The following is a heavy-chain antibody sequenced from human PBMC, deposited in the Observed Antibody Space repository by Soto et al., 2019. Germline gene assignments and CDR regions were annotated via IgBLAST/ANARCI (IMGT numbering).Heavy chain of an antibody. CDR3: ARDLSSEGPLLDFYS. D-gene: IGHD3-10*01. J-gene: IGHJ4*02. V-gene: IGHV3-66*01. CDR2: IYNDGST. CDR1: GITVSSNY. Sequence: VQLVESGGDLVQPGGSLRLSCAASGITVSSNYMRWVRQAPGKGPEWVSGIYNDGSTQYADAVKGRFTISRDDSKNMVYLQKPRLRGEDTAIYYCARDLSSEGPLLDFYSWGQGTLVTFTS.